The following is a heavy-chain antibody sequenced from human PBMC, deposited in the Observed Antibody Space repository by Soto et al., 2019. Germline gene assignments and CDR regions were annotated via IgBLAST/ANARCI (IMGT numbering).Heavy chain of an antibody. V-gene: IGHV3-21*01. Sequence: GGSLRLSCAASGFTFSSYSINWVRQAPGKGLEWVSSISSSSSYIYYADSVKGRFTISRDNAKNSLYLQMNSLRAEDTAVYYCARVHYYYDGVGYFDYWGQGTLVTVSS. CDR1: GFTFSSYS. D-gene: IGHD3-22*01. CDR2: ISSSSSYI. J-gene: IGHJ4*02. CDR3: ARVHYYYDGVGYFDY.